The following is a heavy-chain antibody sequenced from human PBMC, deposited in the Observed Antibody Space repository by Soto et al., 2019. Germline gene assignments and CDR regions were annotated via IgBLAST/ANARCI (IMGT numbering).Heavy chain of an antibody. D-gene: IGHD3-9*01. Sequence: EASVKVSCKASGYTFTSYGISWVRQAPGQGLEWMGWISAYNGNTNYAQKLQGRVTMTTDTSTSTAYMELRSLRSDDTAVYYCARDEDILTGYSLFDYWGQGTLVTV. V-gene: IGHV1-18*01. J-gene: IGHJ4*02. CDR3: ARDEDILTGYSLFDY. CDR2: ISAYNGNT. CDR1: GYTFTSYG.